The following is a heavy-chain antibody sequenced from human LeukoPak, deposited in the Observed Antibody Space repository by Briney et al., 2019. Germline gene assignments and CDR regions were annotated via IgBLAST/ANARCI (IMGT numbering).Heavy chain of an antibody. J-gene: IGHJ4*02. D-gene: IGHD3-10*01. CDR1: GGTFSSYA. V-gene: IGHV1-69*06. CDR3: ARDPSDGLGSYYDY. CDR2: IIPIFGTA. Sequence: SVKVSCKASGGTFSSYAISWVRQAPGQGPEWMGRIIPIFGTANYAQKFQGRVTITADKATSTAYMELSSLRSEDTAVYYCARDPSDGLGSYYDYWGQGTLVTVSS.